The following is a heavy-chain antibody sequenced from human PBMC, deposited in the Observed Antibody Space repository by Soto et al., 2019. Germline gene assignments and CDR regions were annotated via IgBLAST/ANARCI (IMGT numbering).Heavy chain of an antibody. CDR1: GFSLSTTGMG. Sequence: QITLKESGPTLVKPTQTLTLTCTFSGFSLSTTGMGVGWIRQPPGKALEWLALTYWNNDNRYSPSLKSRLSITRDTSKNQVVLTMTNMSPVDTATYFCVHRRKIYASVWGDYRYDCFDYWGQGSLVTVSS. D-gene: IGHD3-16*02. J-gene: IGHJ4*02. V-gene: IGHV2-5*01. CDR3: VHRRKIYASVWGDYRYDCFDY. CDR2: TYWNNDN.